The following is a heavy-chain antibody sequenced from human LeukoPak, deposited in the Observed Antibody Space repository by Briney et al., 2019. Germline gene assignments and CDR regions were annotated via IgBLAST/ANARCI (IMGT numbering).Heavy chain of an antibody. CDR1: GFTFSSYA. D-gene: IGHD1-26*01. CDR2: ISYDGSNK. V-gene: IGHV3-30*18. J-gene: IGHJ6*02. CDR3: ANKPEWEPRSYGMDV. Sequence: GGSLRLSCAASGFTFSSYAMSWVRQAPGKGLEWVAVISYDGSNKYYADSVKGRFTISRDNSKNTLYLQMNSLRAEDTAVYYCANKPEWEPRSYGMDVWGQGTTVTVSS.